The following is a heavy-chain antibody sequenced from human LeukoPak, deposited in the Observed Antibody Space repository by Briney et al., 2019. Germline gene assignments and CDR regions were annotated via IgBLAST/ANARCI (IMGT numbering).Heavy chain of an antibody. CDR2: INAGNGNT. CDR3: AREMATISAFDY. CDR1: GYTFTSYA. Sequence: ASVKVSCKASGYTFTSYAMHWVRQAPGQRLEWMGWINAGNGNTKYSQKFQGRVTITRDTSASTAYMELSSLRSEDTAVYYCAREMATISAFDYWGRGTLVTDSS. V-gene: IGHV1-3*01. J-gene: IGHJ4*02. D-gene: IGHD5-24*01.